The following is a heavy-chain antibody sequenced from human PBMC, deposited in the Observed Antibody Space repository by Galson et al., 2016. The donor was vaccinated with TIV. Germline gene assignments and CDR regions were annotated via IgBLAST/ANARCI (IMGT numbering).Heavy chain of an antibody. J-gene: IGHJ4*02. CDR3: AHESGYFDY. CDR2: TYWDDDT. CDR1: GFSLSTSGVG. Sequence: PALVKPTQTLTLTCSFSGFSLSTSGVGVGWIRQPPGKALDWLALTYWDDDTRYNPSLKNRLTITKDTSKNQVVLTMTNMDPVDTATYYCAHESGYFDYWGQGTLVTVSS. V-gene: IGHV2-5*02. D-gene: IGHD1-26*01.